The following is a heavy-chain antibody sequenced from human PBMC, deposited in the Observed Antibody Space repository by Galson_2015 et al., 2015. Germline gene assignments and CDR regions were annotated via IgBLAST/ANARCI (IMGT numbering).Heavy chain of an antibody. CDR1: GFTFNHYA. D-gene: IGHD6-19*01. Sequence: SLRLSCAASGFTFNHYAMHWVRQAPGKGLEWVSGITWKSDSIAYADSVKGRFTVSRDNAKNSLYLQMNSLTTEDTAFYFRAKGAGQWLDNYYYGMDIWGQGTTVTVSS. CDR2: ITWKSDSI. CDR3: AKGAGQWLDNYYYGMDI. V-gene: IGHV3-9*01. J-gene: IGHJ6*02.